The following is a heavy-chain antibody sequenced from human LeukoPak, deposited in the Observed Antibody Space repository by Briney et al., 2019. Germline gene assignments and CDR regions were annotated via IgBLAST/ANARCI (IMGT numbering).Heavy chain of an antibody. V-gene: IGHV1-69*06. Sequence: SVKVSCKASGGTFSSYAISWVRQAPGQGLEWMGGIIPIFGTANYAQKFQGRVTITADKSTSTAYTELSSLRSEDTAVYYCARAKVTYYDILTGYSFDYWGQGTLVTVSS. CDR1: GGTFSSYA. D-gene: IGHD3-9*01. CDR3: ARAKVTYYDILTGYSFDY. J-gene: IGHJ4*02. CDR2: IIPIFGTA.